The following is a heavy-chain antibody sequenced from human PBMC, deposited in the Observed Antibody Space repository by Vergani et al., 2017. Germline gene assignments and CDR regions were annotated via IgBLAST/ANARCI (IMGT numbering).Heavy chain of an antibody. Sequence: EVQLVESGGGLVKPGGSLRLSCAASGFTFSNAWMSWVRQAPGKGLEWVGRIKSKTDGGTTDYAAPVKGRFTISRDDSKNTLYLQMNSLKTEDTAVYYCTTSIVVPAAIEQPSCGMDVWGQGTTVTVSS. J-gene: IGHJ6*02. V-gene: IGHV3-15*01. CDR2: IKSKTDGGTT. CDR3: TTSIVVPAAIEQPSCGMDV. D-gene: IGHD2-2*02. CDR1: GFTFSNAW.